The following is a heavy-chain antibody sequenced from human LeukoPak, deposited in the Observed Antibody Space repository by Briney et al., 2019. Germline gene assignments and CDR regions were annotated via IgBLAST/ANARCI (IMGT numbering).Heavy chain of an antibody. D-gene: IGHD6-6*01. CDR1: GSSISSYY. Sequence: SETLSLTCTVSGSSISSYYWSWLRQPPGKGLEWIGYIYYSGSTNYSPSLKSRVTISVDTSKNQFSLKLSSVTAADTAVYYCARVPEARLTPYHWFDPWGQGTLVTVSS. J-gene: IGHJ5*02. CDR2: IYYSGST. CDR3: ARVPEARLTPYHWFDP. V-gene: IGHV4-59*01.